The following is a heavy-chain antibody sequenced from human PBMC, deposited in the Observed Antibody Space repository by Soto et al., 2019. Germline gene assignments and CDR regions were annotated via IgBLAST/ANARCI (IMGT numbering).Heavy chain of an antibody. J-gene: IGHJ5*02. Sequence: PSETLSLTCAVSGGSIINSNWWSWVRQPPGKGLEWIGEIYHSGNTKYNPSLKSRVTISVDKSQNQFSLKLNSVTATDTAVYFCASLTDGTYFVLWGQGALVTSPQ. D-gene: IGHD1-26*01. CDR1: GGSIINSNW. CDR3: ASLTDGTYFVL. CDR2: IYHSGNT. V-gene: IGHV4-4*02.